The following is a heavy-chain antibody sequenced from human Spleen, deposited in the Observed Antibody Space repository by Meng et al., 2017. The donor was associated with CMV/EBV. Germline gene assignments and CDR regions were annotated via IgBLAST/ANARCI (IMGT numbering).Heavy chain of an antibody. J-gene: IGHJ6*02. Sequence: GESLKISCAASGFTFSSYAMSWVRQAPGKGLEWVSNIRGSGTSTYYADSVKGRFTISRENARNSLYLQMNSLRAGDTAVYYCARDLGIYGMDVWGQGTTDTVSS. V-gene: IGHV3-23*01. CDR3: ARDLGIYGMDV. CDR1: GFTFSSYA. CDR2: IRGSGTST.